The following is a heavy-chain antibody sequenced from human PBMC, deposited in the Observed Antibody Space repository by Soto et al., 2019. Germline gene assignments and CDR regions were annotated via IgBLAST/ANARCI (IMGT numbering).Heavy chain of an antibody. J-gene: IGHJ4*02. Sequence: EVQLLESGGGLLQPGGSLRLSCAASGFTFNNYAMSWVRQAPGKGLEWVSGVSGSGGTTYYADSVKGRFTISRDNSKNTLNLQMNSLRAEDTAVYYCAKLMLRGHIAPAGSVYWGQGTLVTVSS. CDR2: VSGSGGTT. D-gene: IGHD6-13*01. CDR3: AKLMLRGHIAPAGSVY. CDR1: GFTFNNYA. V-gene: IGHV3-23*01.